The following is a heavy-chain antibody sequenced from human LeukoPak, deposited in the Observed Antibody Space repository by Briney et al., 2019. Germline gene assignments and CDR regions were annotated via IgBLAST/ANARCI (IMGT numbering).Heavy chain of an antibody. CDR3: ARGQYPRRLNWGSFDAFDI. CDR1: GFTFSSYA. Sequence: GGSLRLSCAASGFTFSSYAMHWVRQAPGKGLEWVAVISYDGSNKYYADSVKGRFTISRDNSKNTLYLQTNSLRAEDTAVYYCARGQYPRRLNWGSFDAFDIRGQGTMVTVSS. J-gene: IGHJ3*02. D-gene: IGHD7-27*01. CDR2: ISYDGSNK. V-gene: IGHV3-30-3*01.